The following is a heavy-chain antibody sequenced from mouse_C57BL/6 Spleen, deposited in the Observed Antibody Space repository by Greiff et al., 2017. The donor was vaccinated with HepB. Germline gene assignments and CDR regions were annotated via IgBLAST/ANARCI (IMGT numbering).Heavy chain of an antibody. D-gene: IGHD2-12*01. V-gene: IGHV1-76*01. CDR1: GYTFTDYY. Sequence: QVQLKESGAELVRPGASVKLSCKASGYTFTDYYINWVKQRPGQGLEWIARIYPGSGNTYYNEKFKGKATLTAEKSSSTAYMQLSSLTSEDSAVYFCARGVPLYALDYWGQGTTLTVSS. CDR3: ARGVPLYALDY. CDR2: IYPGSGNT. J-gene: IGHJ2*01.